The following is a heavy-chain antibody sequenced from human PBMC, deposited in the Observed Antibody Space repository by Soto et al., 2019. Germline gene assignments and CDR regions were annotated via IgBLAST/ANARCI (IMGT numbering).Heavy chain of an antibody. V-gene: IGHV6-1*01. J-gene: IGHJ3*02. D-gene: IGHD4-17*01. CDR2: TYYRSKWYN. CDR3: ARERYGDYGRGTFDI. CDR1: ADSVSSNSAA. Sequence: SQTLSLTCVISADSVSSNSAAWNWIRQSPSRGLEWLGRTYYRSKWYNDYAESVKSRTTINPETSKNQFSLQLNSVTPEDTAVYYCARERYGDYGRGTFDIWGQGTMVTVSS.